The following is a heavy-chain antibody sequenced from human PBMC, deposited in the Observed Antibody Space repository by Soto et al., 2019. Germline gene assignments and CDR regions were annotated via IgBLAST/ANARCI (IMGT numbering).Heavy chain of an antibody. V-gene: IGHV1-69*02. Sequence: QVQLVQSGAEVKKPGSSVKVSCKASGGTFSSYTISWVRQAPGQGLEWMGRIIPILGIANYAQKFQGRVTITADKXKSXAXTELSSLRSEDTAVYYCAREYCSGGSCYSHYYGMDVWGQGTTVTVSS. D-gene: IGHD2-15*01. CDR1: GGTFSSYT. J-gene: IGHJ6*02. CDR3: AREYCSGGSCYSHYYGMDV. CDR2: IIPILGIA.